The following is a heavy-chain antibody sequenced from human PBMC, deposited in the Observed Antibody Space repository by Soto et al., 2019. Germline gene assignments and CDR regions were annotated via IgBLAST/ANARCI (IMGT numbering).Heavy chain of an antibody. V-gene: IGHV3-30*03. CDR1: GFTFSSYA. Sequence: GGSLRLSCAASGFTFSSYAMHWARQAPGKGLEWVTVISIRGGDEYYAESVRGRFTISRDDSKNTLYLQMDSLRVEDTAVYYCVRDHPPNCLHSCGTGTLVTVS. J-gene: IGHJ4*02. CDR3: VRDHPPNCLHS. CDR2: ISIRGGDE. D-gene: IGHD2-15*01.